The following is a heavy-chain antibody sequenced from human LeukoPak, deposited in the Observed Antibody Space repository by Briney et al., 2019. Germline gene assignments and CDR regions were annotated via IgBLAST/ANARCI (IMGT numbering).Heavy chain of an antibody. D-gene: IGHD2/OR15-2a*01. Sequence: GGSLRLSCAASGFTFSSYAMSWVRQAPGKGLEWVSGISSSGGSTYYADSVKGRFTISRDNSRNTLYLQMNSLRAEDTAVYYCARSGLSRFGFWGQGTLVTVSS. CDR2: ISSSGGST. CDR1: GFTFSSYA. CDR3: ARSGLSRFGF. J-gene: IGHJ4*02. V-gene: IGHV3-23*01.